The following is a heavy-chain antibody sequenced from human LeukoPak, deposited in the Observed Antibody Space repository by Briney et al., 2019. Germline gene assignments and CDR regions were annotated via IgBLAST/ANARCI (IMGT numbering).Heavy chain of an antibody. CDR2: IWYDGSNK. Sequence: GGSLRLSCAASGFTFSSYGMHWVRQAPGKGLEWVAVIWYDGSNKYYADSVKGRFTISRDNSKNTLYLQMNSLRAEDTAVYYCARDQSWGDIVVVPAVNLWGQGTLVTVSS. CDR1: GFTFSSYG. D-gene: IGHD2-2*01. J-gene: IGHJ4*02. V-gene: IGHV3-33*01. CDR3: ARDQSWGDIVVVPAVNL.